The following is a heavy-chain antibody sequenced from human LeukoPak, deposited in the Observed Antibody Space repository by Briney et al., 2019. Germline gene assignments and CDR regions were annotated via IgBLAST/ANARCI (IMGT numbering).Heavy chain of an antibody. CDR1: GGSISSSSYY. V-gene: IGHV4-39*01. J-gene: IGHJ5*02. Sequence: SETLSLTCTVSGGSISSSSYYWGWIRQPPGKGREWIGRIYYSGRSYYNPSLRSRVTISQDTSKNQFSLKLSSVTAADTAVYYCARQLSVWWLRGLNNSFDPWGQGTLVTVSS. CDR2: IYYSGRS. CDR3: ARQLSVWWLRGLNNSFDP. D-gene: IGHD5-12*01.